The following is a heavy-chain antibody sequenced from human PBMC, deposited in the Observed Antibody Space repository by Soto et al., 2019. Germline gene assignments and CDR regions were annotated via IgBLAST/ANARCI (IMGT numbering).Heavy chain of an antibody. CDR2: IFTTGTTM. CDR1: GFTFSSYS. D-gene: IGHD7-27*01. CDR3: ARDKDWGFDY. J-gene: IGHJ4*02. V-gene: IGHV3-48*03. Sequence: EVQLVESGGSLVQPGGSLRLSCVASGFTFSSYSIVWVRQAPGKGLEWVSYIFTTGTTMYYADSVKGRFTVSRDNAKNSVFLLLNSLRAEDTAVYYCARDKDWGFDYWGQGTLVTVSS.